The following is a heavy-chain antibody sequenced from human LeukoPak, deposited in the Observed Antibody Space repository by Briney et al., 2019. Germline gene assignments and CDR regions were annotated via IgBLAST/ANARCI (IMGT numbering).Heavy chain of an antibody. J-gene: IGHJ4*02. Sequence: ASVKVSCKASVGTFSSYAISWVRQAPGQGREWRGGIIPIFGTANYAQKFQGRVTSTADESTSTAYMELSSLRSEDTAVYYCATYYDSSGYHFDYWGQGTLVTVSS. CDR3: ATYYDSSGYHFDY. V-gene: IGHV1-69*01. CDR1: VGTFSSYA. CDR2: IIPIFGTA. D-gene: IGHD3-22*01.